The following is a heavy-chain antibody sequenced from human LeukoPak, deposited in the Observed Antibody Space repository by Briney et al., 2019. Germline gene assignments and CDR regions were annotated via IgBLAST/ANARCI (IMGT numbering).Heavy chain of an antibody. CDR3: ARESRGSSWYLNYYYYYMDV. V-gene: IGHV3-74*01. CDR2: INSDGINT. Sequence: GGSLRLSCAASGFTFSNYWMHWVRQAPGKGLVWVSRINSDGINTSYADSVKGRSTISRDNAKNSLYLQMNSLRAEDTALYYCARESRGSSWYLNYYYYYMDVWGKGTTVTVSS. J-gene: IGHJ6*03. CDR1: GFTFSNYW. D-gene: IGHD6-13*01.